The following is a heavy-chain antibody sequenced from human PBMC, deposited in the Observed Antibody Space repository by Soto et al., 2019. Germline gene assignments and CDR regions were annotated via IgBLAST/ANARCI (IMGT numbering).Heavy chain of an antibody. D-gene: IGHD3-10*01. CDR1: GVTFSNYA. V-gene: IGHV3-23*01. J-gene: IGHJ3*02. CDR3: GNALDEALRRSAESSDAYTT. Sequence: EVQLLESGGGLVQPGGSLRLSCAASGVTFSNYAMTWVRQAPGKGLEWVADISGSGDTTYYADGVKGRFIISIDNSKNSLPLRMISLRAADTSVYYCGNALDEALRRSAESSDAYTTWGQGTKVTVSS. CDR2: ISGSGDTT.